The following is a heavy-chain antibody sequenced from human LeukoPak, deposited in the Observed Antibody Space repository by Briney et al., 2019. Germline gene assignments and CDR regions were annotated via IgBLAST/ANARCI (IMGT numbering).Heavy chain of an antibody. CDR1: GYTFTSYG. Sequence: ASVKVSCKASGYTFTSYGISWVRQAPGQGLEWMGWISAYNGNTNYAQKLQGRVTMTRNTSISTAYMELSSLRSEDTAVYYCARAVYYGSGSSYYFDYWGQGTLVTVSS. CDR2: ISAYNGNT. V-gene: IGHV1-18*01. J-gene: IGHJ4*02. D-gene: IGHD3-10*01. CDR3: ARAVYYGSGSSYYFDY.